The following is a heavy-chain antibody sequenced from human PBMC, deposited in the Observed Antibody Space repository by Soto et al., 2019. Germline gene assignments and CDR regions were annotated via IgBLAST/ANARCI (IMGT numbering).Heavy chain of an antibody. Sequence: SVTVSCKASGFTFTSSAVQWVRQARGQRLEWIGWIVVGSGNTNYAQKFQERVTITRDMSTSTAYMELSSLRSEDTAVYYCAAEETDARGMDVWGQGTTVTVSS. V-gene: IGHV1-58*01. J-gene: IGHJ6*02. CDR1: GFTFTSSA. CDR2: IVVGSGNT. CDR3: AAEETDARGMDV.